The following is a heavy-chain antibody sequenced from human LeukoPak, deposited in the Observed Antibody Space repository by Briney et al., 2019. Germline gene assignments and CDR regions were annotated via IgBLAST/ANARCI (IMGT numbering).Heavy chain of an antibody. J-gene: IGHJ3*02. CDR2: ISAYNGKT. V-gene: IGHV1-18*01. CDR1: GYSFTSYG. CDR3: ARVLDTTGYYHDALDI. D-gene: IGHD3-22*01. Sequence: ASVKVSCKASGYSFTSYGITWVRQAPGQGLEWMGWISAYNGKTNYAQKVQGRVTMTTDTSTSTAYMELRSLRSDDTAVYYCARVLDTTGYYHDALDICGQGTMVTVYS.